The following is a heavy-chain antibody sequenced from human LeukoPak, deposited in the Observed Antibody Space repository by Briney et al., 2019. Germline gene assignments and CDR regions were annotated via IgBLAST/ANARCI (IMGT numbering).Heavy chain of an antibody. CDR1: GLNFRNYG. J-gene: IGHJ4*02. CDR2: IWYDGSNQ. Sequence: GGSLRLSCAASGLNFRNYGMHWVRQAPGKGLEWVAVIWYDGSNQYYVDSVKGRFTVSKDNAKNMLYLQMNSLRAGDTAVYYCATDRNGGKYYDYWGQGTLVTVSS. D-gene: IGHD1-26*01. CDR3: ATDRNGGKYYDY. V-gene: IGHV3-33*01.